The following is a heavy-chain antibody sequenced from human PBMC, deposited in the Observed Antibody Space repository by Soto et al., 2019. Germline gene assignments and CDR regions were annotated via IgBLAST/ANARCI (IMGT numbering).Heavy chain of an antibody. D-gene: IGHD3-3*01. Sequence: QVQLVQSGAEVKKPGASVKVSCKASGYTFTSYGISWVRQAPGQGLEWMGWISAYNGNTNYAQKLQGRVTMTTDTSTSTAYMELRSLRSGDTAVYYCARDQVFWSGYHIPPNAFDIWGQGTMVTVSS. CDR3: ARDQVFWSGYHIPPNAFDI. CDR2: ISAYNGNT. V-gene: IGHV1-18*01. J-gene: IGHJ3*02. CDR1: GYTFTSYG.